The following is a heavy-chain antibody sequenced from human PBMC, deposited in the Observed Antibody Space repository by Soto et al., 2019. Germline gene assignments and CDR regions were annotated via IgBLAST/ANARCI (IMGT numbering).Heavy chain of an antibody. V-gene: IGHV3-30*18. Sequence: QVQLVESGGGVVQPGRSLRLSCAASGFTFSSYGMHWVRQAPGKGLEWVAVISYDGSNKYYADSVKGRFTISRDNSKNTLYLQMNSLRAEDTAVYYFAKDGSRDDSSGWVWGRGTLVTVSS. CDR2: ISYDGSNK. J-gene: IGHJ2*01. CDR1: GFTFSSYG. CDR3: AKDGSRDDSSGWV. D-gene: IGHD3-22*01.